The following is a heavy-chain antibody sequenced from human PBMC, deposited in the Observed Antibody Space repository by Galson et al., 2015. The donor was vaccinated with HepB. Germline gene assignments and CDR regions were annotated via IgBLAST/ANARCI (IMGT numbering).Heavy chain of an antibody. Sequence: SLRLSCAASGFTFSSYSMNWVRQAPGKGLEWVASISSSSSYIYYTDSVKGRFTISRDNAENLLYLQMNSLRAEDTAVYYCARGIAVIGMFLEYFQHWGQGTLVTVSS. CDR2: ISSSSSYI. V-gene: IGHV3-21*01. CDR1: GFTFSSYS. CDR3: ARGIAVIGMFLEYFQH. D-gene: IGHD6-19*01. J-gene: IGHJ1*01.